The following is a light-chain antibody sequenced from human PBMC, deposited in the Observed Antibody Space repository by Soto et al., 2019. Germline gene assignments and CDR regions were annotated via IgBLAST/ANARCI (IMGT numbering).Light chain of an antibody. CDR1: QSISSW. CDR3: QQYNVYSPT. Sequence: DIQMTQSPSTLSASVGDRVTITCWASQSISSWLAWYQQKPGKAPNLLIYMASTLESGVPSRFSGSGSGTEFTLTITSLQPDDFATYYCQQYNVYSPTFGQGTKVDIK. CDR2: MAS. J-gene: IGKJ1*01. V-gene: IGKV1-5*03.